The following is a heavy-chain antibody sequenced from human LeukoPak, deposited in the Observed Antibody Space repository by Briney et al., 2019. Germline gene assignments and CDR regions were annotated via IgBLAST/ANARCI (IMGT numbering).Heavy chain of an antibody. D-gene: IGHD4/OR15-4a*01. Sequence: SETLSLTCTVSAASISSSSHRWGWIRQSPGKGLEWIGSVYYGRTTYYSPSLDSRVTISLDTSANQFSLQLNSVTAADTAVYYCVRHDGRGGATMGAFDSWGQGSLVTVSS. J-gene: IGHJ5*01. CDR1: AASISSSSHR. CDR3: VRHDGRGGATMGAFDS. V-gene: IGHV4-39*01. CDR2: VYYGRTT.